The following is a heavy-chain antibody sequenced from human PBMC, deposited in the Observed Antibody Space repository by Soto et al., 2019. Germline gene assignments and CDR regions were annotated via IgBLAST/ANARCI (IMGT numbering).Heavy chain of an antibody. CDR1: GYSFASYW. CDR3: AGGRTTGTPHYYYYGMDV. Sequence: PGESLKISCKGSGYSFASYWISWVRQMPGKGLEWMGRIDPSDSYTNYSPSFQGHVTISADKSISTAYLQWSSLKASDTAMYYCAGGRTTGTPHYYYYGMDVWGQGTTVTVPS. V-gene: IGHV5-10-1*01. CDR2: IDPSDSYT. J-gene: IGHJ6*02. D-gene: IGHD1-1*01.